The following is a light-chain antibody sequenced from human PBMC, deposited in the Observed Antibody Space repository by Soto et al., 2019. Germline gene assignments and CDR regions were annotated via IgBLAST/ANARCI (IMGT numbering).Light chain of an antibody. CDR1: QSVSTF. CDR2: DAS. J-gene: IGKJ4*01. V-gene: IGKV3-11*01. CDR3: QQRSNWPLT. Sequence: EIVLTQSPATLSLSPGERATLSCRAGQSVSTFLAWYQQKPGQAPRLLIYDASKRATGIPIRFSGSGSGTDFTLTISSLEPEDFAVDYWQQRSNWPLTFGGGTKVEIK.